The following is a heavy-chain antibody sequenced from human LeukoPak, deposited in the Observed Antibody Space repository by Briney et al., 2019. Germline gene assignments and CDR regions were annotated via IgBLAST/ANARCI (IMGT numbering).Heavy chain of an antibody. V-gene: IGHV3-9*01. Sequence: GGSLRLSCAASGFTFDDYAMHWVRQAPGKGLEWVSGISWNSGSIGYADSVKGRFTISRDNAKNSLYLQMNSLRAEDTALYYCAKSLRLRSHYYGMDVWGQGTTVTVSS. CDR1: GFTFDDYA. D-gene: IGHD4-17*01. CDR2: ISWNSGSI. CDR3: AKSLRLRSHYYGMDV. J-gene: IGHJ6*02.